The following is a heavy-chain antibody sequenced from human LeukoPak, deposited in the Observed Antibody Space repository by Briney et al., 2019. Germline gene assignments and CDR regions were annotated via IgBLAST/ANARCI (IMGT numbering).Heavy chain of an antibody. CDR1: GFTFSSYG. Sequence: GGSLRLSCAASGFTFSSYGMHWVRQAPGKGLEWVAFIRYDGSNKYYADSVKGRFTISRDNSKNTLYLQVNSLRAEDTAVYYCAKDPGWLVQTFTFDYWGQGTLVTVSS. D-gene: IGHD6-19*01. CDR3: AKDPGWLVQTFTFDY. V-gene: IGHV3-30*02. J-gene: IGHJ4*02. CDR2: IRYDGSNK.